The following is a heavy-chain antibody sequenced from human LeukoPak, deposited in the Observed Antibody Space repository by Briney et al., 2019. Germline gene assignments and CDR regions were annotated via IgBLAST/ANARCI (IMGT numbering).Heavy chain of an antibody. CDR1: GFTFSRGW. D-gene: IGHD4-17*01. CDR2: INEDGSEK. Sequence: GGSLRLSCAASGFTFSRGWMSWVRQAPGKGLEWVANINEDGSEKHYVDSVKGRFTISRDNAKNSLYLQMNSLRAEDTAVYYCARESDYGDYVGYWGQGTLVTVSS. J-gene: IGHJ4*02. V-gene: IGHV3-7*01. CDR3: ARESDYGDYVGY.